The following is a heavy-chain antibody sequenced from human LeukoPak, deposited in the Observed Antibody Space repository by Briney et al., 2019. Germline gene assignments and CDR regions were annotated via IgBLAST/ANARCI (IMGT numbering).Heavy chain of an antibody. D-gene: IGHD5-18*01. CDR3: AREGGDTAMPDAFDI. CDR1: GGSISSYY. J-gene: IGHJ3*02. Sequence: SETLSLTCTVSGGSISSYYWSWIRQPAGKGLEWIGRFYTSGSTNYNPSLKSRVTMSVDTSKNQFSLKLSSVTAADTAVYYCAREGGDTAMPDAFDIWGQGTMVTVSS. V-gene: IGHV4-4*07. CDR2: FYTSGST.